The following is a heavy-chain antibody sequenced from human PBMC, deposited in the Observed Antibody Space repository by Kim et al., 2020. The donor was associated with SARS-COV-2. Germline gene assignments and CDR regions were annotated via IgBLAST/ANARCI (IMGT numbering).Heavy chain of an antibody. J-gene: IGHJ4*02. CDR3: ARDNDCSGGSCYSFADY. CDR1: GGSISSSSYY. V-gene: IGHV4-39*07. D-gene: IGHD2-15*01. CDR2: IYYSGST. Sequence: SETLSLTCTVSGGSISSSSYYWGWIRQPPGKGLEWIGSIYYSGSTYYNPSLKSRVTISVDTSKNQFSLKLSSVTAADTAVYYCARDNDCSGGSCYSFADYWGQGTLVTVSS.